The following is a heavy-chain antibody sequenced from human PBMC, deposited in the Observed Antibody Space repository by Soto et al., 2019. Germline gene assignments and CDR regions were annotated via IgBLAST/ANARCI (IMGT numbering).Heavy chain of an antibody. CDR3: ARDRYCSGGSCYSYYFDY. CDR1: GFTFSSYA. CDR2: ISYDGSNK. J-gene: IGHJ4*02. D-gene: IGHD2-15*01. Sequence: QVQLVESGGGVVQPGRSLRLSCAASGFTFSSYAMHWVRQAPGKGLEWVAVISYDGSNKYYADSVKGRFTISRDNSKNKLYLQMNSLRAEDTAVYYCARDRYCSGGSCYSYYFDYWGQGTLVTVSS. V-gene: IGHV3-30-3*01.